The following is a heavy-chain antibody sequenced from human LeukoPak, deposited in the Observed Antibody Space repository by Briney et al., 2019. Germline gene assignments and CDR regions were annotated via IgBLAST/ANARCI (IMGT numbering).Heavy chain of an antibody. V-gene: IGHV4-59*01. J-gene: IGHJ6*03. CDR1: GGSISSYY. D-gene: IGHD5-18*01. CDR2: ISSSGST. CDR3: ARTTEGGYTYDYFYYYYMDV. Sequence: SETLSLTCTVSGGSISSYYWSWIRQPPGKGLEWIGRISSSGSTNYNPSLKSRVTISVDTSKNQFSLKLSSVTAADTAVYYCARTTEGGYTYDYFYYYYMDVWGKGTTVTISS.